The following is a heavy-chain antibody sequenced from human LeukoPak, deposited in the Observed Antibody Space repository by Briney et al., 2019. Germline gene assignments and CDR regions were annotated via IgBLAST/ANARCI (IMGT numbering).Heavy chain of an antibody. CDR3: ARDVAREFDY. Sequence: GASVKVSCKASGYIFISYYIHGVRQAPGQGLEWMGVINPSDGSTNYAQKYQDRVTMTRDTSTRTVYMQLSSLRSDDTAVYYCARDVAREFDYWGQGTLVTVSS. J-gene: IGHJ4*02. CDR1: GYIFISYY. CDR2: INPSDGST. V-gene: IGHV1-46*01.